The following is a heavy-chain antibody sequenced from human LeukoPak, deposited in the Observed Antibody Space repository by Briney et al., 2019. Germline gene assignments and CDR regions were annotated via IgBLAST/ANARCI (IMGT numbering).Heavy chain of an antibody. D-gene: IGHD1-26*01. J-gene: IGHJ4*02. CDR2: INAGNGNT. CDR3: ARSLGMGATLDY. V-gene: IGHV1-3*03. Sequence: ASVKVSCKASGYTFSNYAMHWVRQAPGQRLEWMGWINAGNGNTRYSQEFKGRVTITRDTSASTVYMELSSLRSEDMAVHFCARSLGMGATLDYWGRGTLVTVSS. CDR1: GYTFSNYA.